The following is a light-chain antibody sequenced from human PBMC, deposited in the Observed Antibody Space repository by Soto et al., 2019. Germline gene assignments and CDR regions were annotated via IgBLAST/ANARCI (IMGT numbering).Light chain of an antibody. CDR1: QGISSD. Sequence: IQLTQSPSSLSASVGDRVTITCRASQGISSDLAWYQQKPGKAPKLLIYSASTLQNGVPSRFSGNGSGTDFTLAIIGLQPEEFATYYCQQLNSYPVTFGQVTRLEIK. J-gene: IGKJ5*01. CDR2: SAS. V-gene: IGKV1-9*01. CDR3: QQLNSYPVT.